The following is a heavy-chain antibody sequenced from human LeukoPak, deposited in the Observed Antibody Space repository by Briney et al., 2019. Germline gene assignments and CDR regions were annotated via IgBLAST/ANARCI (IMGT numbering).Heavy chain of an antibody. D-gene: IGHD5-12*01. V-gene: IGHV4-59*01. J-gene: IGHJ4*02. Sequence: SETLPLTCTVSGGSISTYYWSWIRQPPGKGLEWIGYIYHSGSTKYNPSLKSRVTISVDTSQNQFSLKLSSATAADTAVYYCARDGYSGSDALWGQGTLVTVSS. CDR3: ARDGYSGSDAL. CDR1: GGSISTYY. CDR2: IYHSGST.